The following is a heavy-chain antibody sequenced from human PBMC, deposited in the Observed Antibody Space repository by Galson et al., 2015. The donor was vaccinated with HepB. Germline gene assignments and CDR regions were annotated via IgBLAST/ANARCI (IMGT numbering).Heavy chain of an antibody. Sequence: SLRLSCAASGFTFSSYAMSWVRQAPGKGLEWVSAISGSGGSTYYADSVKGRFTISRDNSKNTLYLQMNSLRAEDTAVYYCAKDMDVGVGYSSSSGLDYWGQGTLVTVSS. J-gene: IGHJ4*02. D-gene: IGHD6-6*01. CDR3: AKDMDVGVGYSSSSGLDY. CDR1: GFTFSSYA. CDR2: ISGSGGST. V-gene: IGHV3-23*01.